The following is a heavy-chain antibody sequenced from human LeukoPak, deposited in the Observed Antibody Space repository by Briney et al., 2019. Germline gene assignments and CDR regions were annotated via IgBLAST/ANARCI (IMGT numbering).Heavy chain of an antibody. CDR2: IYYSGST. J-gene: IGHJ4*02. Sequence: SETLSLTCTVSGGSISSYYWSWVRQPPGKGLEWIGYIYYSGSTNYNPSLKSRVTISVDTSKNQFSLKLSSVTAADTAVYYCARSSSGWYRDLNLDYWGQGTLVTVSS. D-gene: IGHD6-19*01. CDR1: GGSISSYY. CDR3: ARSSSGWYRDLNLDY. V-gene: IGHV4-59*01.